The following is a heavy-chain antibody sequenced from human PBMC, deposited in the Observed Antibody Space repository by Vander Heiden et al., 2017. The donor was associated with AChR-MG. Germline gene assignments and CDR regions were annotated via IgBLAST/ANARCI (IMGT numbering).Heavy chain of an antibody. V-gene: IGHV4-30-2*01. CDR1: GVSISSGDYT. D-gene: IGHD6-13*01. J-gene: IGHJ4*02. Sequence: QVQMEESGSGLLRPSQTLSLTCAVSGVSISSGDYTWGWIRQPPGKGLEWIGYISNSGSTFYNVSLKNRVSMSIDRSKNHFSLKLTAVTAADTAVDYGGRGGVVWYGHLYEPVDVWGQGTLVTVSS. CDR2: ISNSGST. CDR3: GRGGVVWYGHLYEPVDV.